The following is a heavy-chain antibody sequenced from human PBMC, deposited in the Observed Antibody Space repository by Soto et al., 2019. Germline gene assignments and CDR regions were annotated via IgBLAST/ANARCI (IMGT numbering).Heavy chain of an antibody. CDR1: GGTFSSYA. D-gene: IGHD2-2*01. V-gene: IGHV1-69*13. CDR2: IFPIFGTA. J-gene: IGHJ6*02. Sequence: SVKVSCKASGGTFSSYAISWVRQAPGQGLEWMGGIFPIFGTANYAQKFQGRVTITADESTSTAYMELSSLRSEDTAVYYCARSGDCSSTSCSNSFYYYYGMDVWGQGTTVTVSS. CDR3: ARSGDCSSTSCSNSFYYYYGMDV.